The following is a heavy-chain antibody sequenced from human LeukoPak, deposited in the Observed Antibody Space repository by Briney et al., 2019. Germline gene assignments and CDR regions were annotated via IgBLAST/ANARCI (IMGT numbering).Heavy chain of an antibody. Sequence: GGSLRLSCAASGFTFGSYWMSWVRQAPGKGLEWVANIKQDGSEKYYVDSVKGRFTISRDNAKNSLYLQMNSLRAEDTAVYYCASLYGSGSYSSDWFDPWGQGTLVTVSS. CDR1: GFTFGSYW. J-gene: IGHJ5*02. D-gene: IGHD3-10*01. CDR2: IKQDGSEK. CDR3: ASLYGSGSYSSDWFDP. V-gene: IGHV3-7*01.